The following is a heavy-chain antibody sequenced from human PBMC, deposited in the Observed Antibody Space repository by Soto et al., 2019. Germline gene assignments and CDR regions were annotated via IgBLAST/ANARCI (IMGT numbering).Heavy chain of an antibody. CDR1: GYSFTNYC. CDR2: INPRTGST. CDR3: ARDGGLLTASWHYDL. V-gene: IGHV1-46*01. J-gene: IGHJ2*01. D-gene: IGHD2-15*01. Sequence: QVQLVQSGADVKKPGTSVKVSCKAAGYSFTNYCMYWVRQVPGQGLEWMGMINPRTGSTRYAQKFQDRVTLTRDTSTTTVYMELSTLISDDTAVYYCARDGGLLTASWHYDLWGPGTLVTVSS.